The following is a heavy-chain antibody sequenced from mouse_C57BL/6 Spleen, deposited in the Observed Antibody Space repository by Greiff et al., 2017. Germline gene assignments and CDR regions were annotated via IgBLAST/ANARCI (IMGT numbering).Heavy chain of an antibody. D-gene: IGHD2-5*01. CDR3: ARSSSNPYAMDY. CDR1: GYAFSSYW. J-gene: IGHJ4*01. CDR2: IYPGDGDT. V-gene: IGHV1-80*01. Sequence: QVQLQQSGAELVKPGASVKISCKASGYAFSSYWMNWVQQRPGKGLEWIGQIYPGDGDTNYNGKFKGKATLTADKSSSTAYMQLSSLTSEDSAVYFCARSSSNPYAMDYWGQGTSVTVSS.